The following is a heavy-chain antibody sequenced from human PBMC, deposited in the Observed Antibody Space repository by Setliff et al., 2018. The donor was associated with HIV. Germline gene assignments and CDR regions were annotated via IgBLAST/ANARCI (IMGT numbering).Heavy chain of an antibody. V-gene: IGHV4-61*09. Sequence: SETLSLTCTVSGGSIRRGRYYWNWIRQPAGEGLEWIGHISNSGSTNYNPSLKNRVTLSMDTSKNQFSLKLRSVFAGDAAMYYCARDPSDGYGHFDYWGQGALVTVSS. D-gene: IGHD2-2*03. CDR1: GGSIRRGRYY. J-gene: IGHJ4*02. CDR3: ARDPSDGYGHFDY. CDR2: ISNSGST.